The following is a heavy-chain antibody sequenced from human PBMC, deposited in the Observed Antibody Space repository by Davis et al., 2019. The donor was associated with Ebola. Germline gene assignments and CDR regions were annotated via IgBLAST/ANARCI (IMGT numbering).Heavy chain of an antibody. CDR3: ARAQFPTTSDH. CDR1: GFSFTSHF. J-gene: IGHJ4*02. D-gene: IGHD1-1*01. Sequence: AASVKVSCKASGFSFTSHFVNWVRQAPGQGLEWMGIINPRSGATSYAPKFQGRVTMTTDTSTSTAYMEVGSLRSDDTAVYYCARAQFPTTSDHWGQGTLVTVSS. V-gene: IGHV1-46*01. CDR2: INPRSGAT.